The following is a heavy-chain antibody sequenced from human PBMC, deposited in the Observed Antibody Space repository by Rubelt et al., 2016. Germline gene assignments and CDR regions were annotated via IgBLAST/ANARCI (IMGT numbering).Heavy chain of an antibody. Sequence: VQLVESGGGLVQPGGSLRLSCAASGFTVSSNYMSWVRQAPGKGLAWVSYISSSSSYTNYADSVKGRFTISRDNAKNSLYLQMNSLRAEDTAVYYCARNWGFDYWGQGTLVTVSS. V-gene: IGHV3-11*06. CDR1: GFTVSSNY. D-gene: IGHD7-27*01. CDR3: ARNWGFDY. CDR2: ISSSSSYT. J-gene: IGHJ4*02.